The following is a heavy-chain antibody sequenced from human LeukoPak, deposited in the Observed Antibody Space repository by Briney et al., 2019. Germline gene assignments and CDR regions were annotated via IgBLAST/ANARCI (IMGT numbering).Heavy chain of an antibody. CDR2: IYYTGST. J-gene: IGHJ4*02. D-gene: IGHD1-26*01. Sequence: SETLSLTCTVSGVSISTYYWSWLRQPPGKGLEWIGYIYYTGSTSYNPSLKSRVTMSLDASKNQFSLELNSVTPADTAVYYCARAIEVGAMTPFDYWGQGTLVTVSS. CDR1: GVSISTYY. CDR3: ARAIEVGAMTPFDY. V-gene: IGHV4-59*01.